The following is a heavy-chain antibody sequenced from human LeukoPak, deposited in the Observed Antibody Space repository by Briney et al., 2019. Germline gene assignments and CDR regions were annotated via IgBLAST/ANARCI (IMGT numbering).Heavy chain of an antibody. CDR2: IYYSGST. CDR1: GGSISSSSYY. Sequence: SETLSLTCTVSGGSISSSSYYWGWIRQPPGKGLEWIGSIYYSGSTYYNPSLKSRVTISVDTSKNQFSLKLSSVTAADTAVYYCARAYSSSWYPNWFDPWGQGTLVTVSS. CDR3: ARAYSSSWYPNWFDP. D-gene: IGHD6-13*01. J-gene: IGHJ5*02. V-gene: IGHV4-39*07.